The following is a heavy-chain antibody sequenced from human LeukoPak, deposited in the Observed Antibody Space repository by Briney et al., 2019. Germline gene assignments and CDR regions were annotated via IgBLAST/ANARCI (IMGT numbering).Heavy chain of an antibody. CDR1: GYSFTSYW. CDR2: IYSGDSDT. J-gene: IGHJ4*02. V-gene: IGHV5-51*01. CDR3: ARMAMHGYSSGWYSRDYFDY. Sequence: GESLKISCKGSGYSFTSYWIGWVRQMPGKGLEWMGIIYSGDSDTRYSPSFQGQVTISADKSISTAYLQWSSLKASDTAMYYCARMAMHGYSSGWYSRDYFDYWGQGTLVTVSS. D-gene: IGHD6-19*01.